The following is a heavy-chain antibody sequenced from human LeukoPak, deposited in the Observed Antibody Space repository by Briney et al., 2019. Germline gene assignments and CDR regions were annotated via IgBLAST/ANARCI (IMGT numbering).Heavy chain of an antibody. J-gene: IGHJ4*02. CDR1: GFTFSSYS. CDR2: ISSSNSYI. V-gene: IGHV3-21*01. CDR3: ARDDRVDY. Sequence: PGGSLRLSCAASGFTFSSYSMNWVRQAPGKGLEWVSSISSSNSYIYYADSVKGRFTISRDNAKNSLYLQMNSLRAEDTAVYYCARDDRVDYWGQGTLVTVSS.